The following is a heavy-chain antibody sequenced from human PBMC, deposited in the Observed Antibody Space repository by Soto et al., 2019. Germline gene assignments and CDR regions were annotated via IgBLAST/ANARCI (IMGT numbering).Heavy chain of an antibody. Sequence: QVHLVQSGAQVEKPGASVKVSCMASGYTFTDYYIHWVRQAPGQGLEWMGIINPSGGSTSYAQKFQGTVTITPDTSTSTVYMELSGLRFADTALYFFARALTAFDFWGPGTRVTVSS. J-gene: IGHJ4*02. CDR1: GYTFTDYY. V-gene: IGHV1-46*01. CDR2: INPSGGST. CDR3: ARALTAFDF.